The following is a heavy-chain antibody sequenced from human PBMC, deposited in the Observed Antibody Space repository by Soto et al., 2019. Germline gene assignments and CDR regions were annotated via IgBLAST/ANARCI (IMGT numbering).Heavy chain of an antibody. V-gene: IGHV1-8*02. Sequence: QVQLVQSGPEVKKPGAPVKISCQASGYTFTDFDINWVRQATGQGLEWMGWMNPNTGNTRYAQRFQGRLIMTRDTSINTAYMEMGSLSSEDTAVYYCARGKLATLTDFWGQGTLVTVS. CDR2: MNPNTGNT. CDR3: ARGKLATLTDF. J-gene: IGHJ4*02. CDR1: GYTFTDFD. D-gene: IGHD3-9*01.